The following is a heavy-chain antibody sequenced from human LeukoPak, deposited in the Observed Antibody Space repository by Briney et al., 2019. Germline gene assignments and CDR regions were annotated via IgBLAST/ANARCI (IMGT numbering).Heavy chain of an antibody. CDR3: ARGGNIYDYVWGSYRPDAFDI. J-gene: IGHJ3*02. D-gene: IGHD3-16*02. CDR2: IYYNGST. Sequence: SETLSLTYTVSGGSISSYYWSWIRQPPGKGLEWIGYIYYNGSTNYNPSLKSRVTISVDTSKNQFSLKLSSVTAADTAVYYCARGGNIYDYVWGSYRPDAFDIWGQGIMVTVSS. V-gene: IGHV4-59*01. CDR1: GGSISSYY.